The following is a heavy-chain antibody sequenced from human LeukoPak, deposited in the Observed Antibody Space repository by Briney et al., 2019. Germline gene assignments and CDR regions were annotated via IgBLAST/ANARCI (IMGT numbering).Heavy chain of an antibody. Sequence: PGGSLRLSCAASGSSFSTYSMSWVRQAPGKGLEWVSVISDTGATTFYADSVKGRFTISRDNSKNTLYLQMNSLRAEDTAVYYCAKDSLSGYGDSIDYWGQGTLVTVSS. J-gene: IGHJ4*02. CDR3: AKDSLSGYGDSIDY. CDR1: GSSFSTYS. D-gene: IGHD4-17*01. CDR2: ISDTGATT. V-gene: IGHV3-23*01.